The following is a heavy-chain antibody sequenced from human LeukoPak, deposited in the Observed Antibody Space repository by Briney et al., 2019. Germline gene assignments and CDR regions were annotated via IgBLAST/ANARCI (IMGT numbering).Heavy chain of an antibody. Sequence: GGSLRLSCAASGFTFTTYWMHWVRQAPGKGLVWVSRINTDGSSASYADSVKGRFTISRDTAKNTLYLQMNSLRAEDTAVYYCAKEKLGHFDYWGQGTLVTVSS. CDR3: AKEKLGHFDY. V-gene: IGHV3-74*01. D-gene: IGHD7-27*01. J-gene: IGHJ4*02. CDR1: GFTFTTYW. CDR2: INTDGSSA.